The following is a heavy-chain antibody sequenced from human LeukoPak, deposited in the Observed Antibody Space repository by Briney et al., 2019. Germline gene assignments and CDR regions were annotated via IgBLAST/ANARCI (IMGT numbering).Heavy chain of an antibody. J-gene: IGHJ4*02. V-gene: IGHV3-23*01. CDR1: GFTFSSYA. D-gene: IGHD6-19*01. CDR3: AKDLGIAVAGTFDY. CDR2: ISGSGGST. Sequence: GGSLRLSCAASGFTFSSYAMSWIRQAPGKGLEWVSAISGSGGSTYYADSVKGRFTISRDNSKNTLYLQMNSLRAEDTAVYYCAKDLGIAVAGTFDYWGQGTLVTVSS.